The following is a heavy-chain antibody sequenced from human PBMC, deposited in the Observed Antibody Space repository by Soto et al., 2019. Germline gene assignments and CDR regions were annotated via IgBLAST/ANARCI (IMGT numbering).Heavy chain of an antibody. Sequence: EVQLVESGGGLVQPGGSLRLSCAASGFTFSSYSMNWVRRAPGKGLEWVSYISSSSSTIYYADSVKGRFTISRDNAKNSLYLQMNSLRAEDTALYYCARDLNLGSFDYWGQGTLVNVSS. CDR2: ISSSSSTI. V-gene: IGHV3-48*01. CDR1: GFTFSSYS. J-gene: IGHJ4*02. CDR3: ARDLNLGSFDY.